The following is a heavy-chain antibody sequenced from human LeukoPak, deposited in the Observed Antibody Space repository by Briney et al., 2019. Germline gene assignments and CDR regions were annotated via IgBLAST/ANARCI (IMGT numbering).Heavy chain of an antibody. CDR2: SRDKGNSYTT. CDR3: TKLARAPRDFDY. Sequence: GGSLRLSCAASGFTFSTYGMSWVRQAPGKGLEWVGRSRDKGNSYTTAYAASVRGRFTISRDDSKNSLYLQMNSLKIEDTAVYYCTKLARAPRDFDYWGQGTLVTVSS. D-gene: IGHD3-10*01. CDR1: GFTFSTYG. V-gene: IGHV3-72*01. J-gene: IGHJ4*01.